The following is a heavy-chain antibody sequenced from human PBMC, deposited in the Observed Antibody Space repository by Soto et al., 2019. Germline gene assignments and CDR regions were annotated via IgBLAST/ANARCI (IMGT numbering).Heavy chain of an antibody. CDR2: INADGASI. CDR3: AREGSLGLDV. V-gene: IGHV3-74*03. D-gene: IGHD3-10*01. CDR1: GVIFSSFW. Sequence: EVRLEEAGGGFVQPGGSLRVSCSGSGVIFSSFWMHWVRQGPGKGLEWVSRINADGASIADADSVKGRFSISRDNVKNTLHLQMNSLGAAETGVYFCAREGSLGLDVWGRGTTVTVS. J-gene: IGHJ6*02.